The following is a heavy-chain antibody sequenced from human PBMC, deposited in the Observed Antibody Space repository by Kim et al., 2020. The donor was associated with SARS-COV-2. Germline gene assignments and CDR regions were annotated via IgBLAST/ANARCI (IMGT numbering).Heavy chain of an antibody. CDR1: GFTFDDYA. Sequence: GGSLRLSCAASGFTFDDYAMHWVRQAPGKGLEWVSGISWNSGSIGYADSVKGRFTISRDNAKNSLYLQMNSLRAEDTALYYCAKAPGYDILTGSDYWGQGTLVTVSS. CDR2: ISWNSGSI. J-gene: IGHJ4*02. V-gene: IGHV3-9*01. D-gene: IGHD3-9*01. CDR3: AKAPGYDILTGSDY.